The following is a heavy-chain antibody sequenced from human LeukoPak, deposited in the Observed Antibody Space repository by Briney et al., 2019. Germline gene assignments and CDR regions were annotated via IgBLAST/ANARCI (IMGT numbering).Heavy chain of an antibody. V-gene: IGHV3-48*01. CDR1: GFTFSSYS. CDR3: AREAPLQYFDY. D-gene: IGHD4-11*01. Sequence: GGSLRLSCAASGFTFSSYSMNWVRQAPGKGLEWVSYISTSSSTIYYADSVKGRFTISRDNAKNSLYLQMNSLRAEDTAVYYCAREAPLQYFDYWGQGTLVTVSS. J-gene: IGHJ4*02. CDR2: ISTSSSTI.